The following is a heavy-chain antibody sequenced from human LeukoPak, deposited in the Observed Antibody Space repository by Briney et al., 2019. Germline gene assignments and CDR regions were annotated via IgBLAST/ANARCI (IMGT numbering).Heavy chain of an antibody. D-gene: IGHD3-3*01. CDR2: IYSSGNT. CDR1: GGSIISNRHY. CDR3: ARVALITIHENDAFDI. Sequence: PSETLSLTCTVSGGSIISNRHYWSWIRQPAGKGLECIGHIYSSGNTKYNPSLKSRLTMSIDSSKNQFSLILTSVTAADTAVYYCARVALITIHENDAFDIWGQGTVVTVSS. J-gene: IGHJ3*02. V-gene: IGHV4-61*09.